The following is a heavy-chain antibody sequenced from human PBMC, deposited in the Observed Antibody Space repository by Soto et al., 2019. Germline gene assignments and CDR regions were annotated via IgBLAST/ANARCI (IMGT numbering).Heavy chain of an antibody. CDR3: ARDQVAVTGTDNWFDP. D-gene: IGHD2-21*02. V-gene: IGHV1-18*04. CDR2: IRPQSDHT. CDR1: GYTFTSYG. Sequence: QVQLVQSGAEVKKTGASVKVSCKTSGYTFTSYGISWVRQAPGQGLEWLGWIRPQSDHTKYTQKLQGRITLTTDTSTSTAYMELRSLGSDDTAVYYCARDQVAVTGTDNWFDPWGQGTPVSVSA. J-gene: IGHJ5*02.